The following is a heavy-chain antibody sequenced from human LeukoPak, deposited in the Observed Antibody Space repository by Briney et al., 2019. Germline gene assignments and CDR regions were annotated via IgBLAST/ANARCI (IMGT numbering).Heavy chain of an antibody. J-gene: IGHJ5*02. V-gene: IGHV1-69*04. CDR2: IIPILGIA. CDR3: ATLGSGFDP. Sequence: GASVKVSCKASGYTFTSYDINWVRQAPGQGLEWMGRIIPILGIANYAQKFQGRVTITADKSTSTAYMELSSLRSEDTAVYYCATLGSGFDPWGQGTLVTVSS. D-gene: IGHD2-15*01. CDR1: GYTFTSYD.